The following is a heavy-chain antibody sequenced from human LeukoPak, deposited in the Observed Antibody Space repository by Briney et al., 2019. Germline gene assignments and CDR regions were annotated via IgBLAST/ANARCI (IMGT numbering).Heavy chain of an antibody. J-gene: IGHJ4*02. CDR3: TRVGYIDEGIDY. CDR1: GFPFSSYW. V-gene: IGHV3-7*04. Sequence: GGSLRLSCVASGFPFSSYWMTWVRQAAGKGLEWVANIKQDGSKKSYVDSVKGRFTISRDNAKNSLYLQMNSLRAEDTAIYYCTRVGYIDEGIDYWGQGTLVTVSS. CDR2: IKQDGSKK. D-gene: IGHD5-24*01.